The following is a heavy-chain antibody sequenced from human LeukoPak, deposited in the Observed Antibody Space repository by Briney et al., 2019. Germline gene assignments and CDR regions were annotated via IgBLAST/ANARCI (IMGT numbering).Heavy chain of an antibody. Sequence: GGSLRLSCTGSGLTFGDYGMSWFRQAAGKGLEWGAVISYDGGNKYYADSVKGRFTISRDNSKNTLYLQMNSLRAEDTAVYYCAKAGGPTGYYFPFDYWGQGTLVTVSS. CDR3: AKAGGPTGYYFPFDY. J-gene: IGHJ4*02. CDR2: ISYDGGNK. D-gene: IGHD3-9*01. CDR1: GLTFGDYG. V-gene: IGHV3-30*18.